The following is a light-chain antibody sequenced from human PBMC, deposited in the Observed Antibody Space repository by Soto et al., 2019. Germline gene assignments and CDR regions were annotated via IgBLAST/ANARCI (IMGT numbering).Light chain of an antibody. CDR3: QSYDTSLSGGSV. Sequence: QSALTQSPSVSGARGQRVSISCTGTSSNIGGGFDVHWYQQLPATAPKLLIYGNNNRPSGVPDRFSGSKSGTSASLAITGLQAEDEADYYYQSYDTSLSGGSVFGTGTKVTVL. CDR1: SSNIGGGFD. J-gene: IGLJ1*01. CDR2: GNN. V-gene: IGLV1-40*01.